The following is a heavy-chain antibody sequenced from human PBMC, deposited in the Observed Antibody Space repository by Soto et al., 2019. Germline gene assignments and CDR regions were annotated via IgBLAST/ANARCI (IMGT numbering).Heavy chain of an antibody. CDR1: GYTFTTYG. CDR2: INGYNGNT. V-gene: IGHV1-18*01. CDR3: AREGSAPYYYYGMDV. J-gene: IGHJ6*02. Sequence: QVQLEQSGAEVKKPGDSMKVSCKASGYTFTTYGISWVRQAPGQGLEWMGWINGYNGNTDYPQKLQGRVTKTTDTSTSTAYMELRSLRSDDTAVYYCAREGSAPYYYYGMDVWGQGTTVTVSS. D-gene: IGHD6-19*01.